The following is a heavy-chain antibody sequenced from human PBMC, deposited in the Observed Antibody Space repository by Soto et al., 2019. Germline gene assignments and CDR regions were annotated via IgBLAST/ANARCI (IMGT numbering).Heavy chain of an antibody. CDR2: ISSSGSTI. D-gene: IGHD2-2*01. CDR3: ARDRGVGYCSSTSCSTDYYYYYYMDV. J-gene: IGHJ6*03. V-gene: IGHV3-11*01. CDR1: GFTFSDYY. Sequence: QVQLVESGGGLVKPGGSLRLSCAASGFTFSDYYMSWIRQAPGKGLDWVSYISSSGSTIYYADSVKGRFTISRDNAKNSLYLQMNSLRAEDTAVYYCARDRGVGYCSSTSCSTDYYYYYYMDVWGKGTTVTVSS.